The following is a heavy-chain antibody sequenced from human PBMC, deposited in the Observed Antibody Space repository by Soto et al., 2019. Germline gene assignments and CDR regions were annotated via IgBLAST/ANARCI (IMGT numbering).Heavy chain of an antibody. J-gene: IGHJ4*02. Sequence: EVQMLESGGGLVQPGGSLRLSCAASGFTFSSYAMSWVRQAPGKGLEWVSAISGSDVSTFYADSVKGRFTISRDDSKNTLYLQMNSLRAEDTAVYYCAKGPGMYSDFDCWGQGTLVTVSS. V-gene: IGHV3-23*01. CDR3: AKGPGMYSDFDC. CDR2: ISGSDVST. D-gene: IGHD2-8*01. CDR1: GFTFSSYA.